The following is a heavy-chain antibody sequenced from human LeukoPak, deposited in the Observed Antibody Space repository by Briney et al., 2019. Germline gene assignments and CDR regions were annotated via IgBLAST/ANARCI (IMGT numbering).Heavy chain of an antibody. CDR3: ARGLIAGYCSGGSCQYYYYYGMDV. J-gene: IGHJ6*02. V-gene: IGHV3-66*02. Sequence: GGSLRLSCAASGFTVSSNYMSWVRQAPGKGLEWVLVIYSGGSTYYADSVKGRFTISRDNSKNTLYLQMNSLRAEDTAVYYCARGLIAGYCSGGSCQYYYYYGMDVWGQGTTVTVSS. D-gene: IGHD2-15*01. CDR1: GFTVSSNY. CDR2: IYSGGST.